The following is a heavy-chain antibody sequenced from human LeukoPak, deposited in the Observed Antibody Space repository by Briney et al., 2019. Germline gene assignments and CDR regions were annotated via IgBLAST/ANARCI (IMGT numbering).Heavy chain of an antibody. J-gene: IGHJ4*02. CDR3: ARENGLYFDY. CDR2: INPIFGIA. Sequence: ASVKVSCKASGCTFSSYAISWVRQAPGQGLEWMGRINPIFGIANYAQKLQGRVTITADKSTITAYMELSSLRSEDTAVYYCARENGLYFDYWGQGTLVTVSS. D-gene: IGHD4-17*01. CDR1: GCTFSSYA. V-gene: IGHV1-69*04.